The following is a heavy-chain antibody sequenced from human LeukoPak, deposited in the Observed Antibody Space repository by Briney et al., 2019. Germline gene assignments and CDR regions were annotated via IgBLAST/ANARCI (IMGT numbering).Heavy chain of an antibody. CDR2: IYYSGSS. CDR3: AAYGDYVSF. J-gene: IGHJ4*02. Sequence: SETLSLTCIVSGGSISSSSYYWGWIRQPPGKGLEWIGNIYYSGSSYYNPSLKSRVTISVDTSKNQFSLKLSSVTAADTAVYYCAAYGDYVSFWGQGTLVTVSS. CDR1: GGSISSSSYY. D-gene: IGHD4-17*01. V-gene: IGHV4-39*07.